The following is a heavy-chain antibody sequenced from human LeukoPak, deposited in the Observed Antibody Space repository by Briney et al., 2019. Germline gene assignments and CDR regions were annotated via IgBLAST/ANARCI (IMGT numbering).Heavy chain of an antibody. CDR3: ARGSREMTTISDY. Sequence: SETLSLTCTVSGGSISSHYWSWIRQPPGKGLEWIGYIYYSGSTNYNPSLKSRVTISVDTSKNQFSLKLSSVTAADTAVYYCARGSREMTTISDYWGQGTLVTVSS. D-gene: IGHD5-24*01. V-gene: IGHV4-59*11. CDR2: IYYSGST. J-gene: IGHJ4*02. CDR1: GGSISSHY.